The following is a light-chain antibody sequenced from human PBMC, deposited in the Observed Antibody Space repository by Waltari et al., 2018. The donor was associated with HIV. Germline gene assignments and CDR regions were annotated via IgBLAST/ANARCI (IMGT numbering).Light chain of an antibody. CDR3: AAWDDSLSALV. Sequence: QSVLTQPPSVSGTPWPRVTISCSRRCSNVGRTSVYWYQQPPGTAPKPLIYRDNQRPSGVPDRFSGSKSGTSASLAISGLRSEDEADYHCAAWDDSLSALVFGGGTKLAVL. J-gene: IGLJ2*01. CDR2: RDN. V-gene: IGLV1-47*01. CDR1: CSNVGRTS.